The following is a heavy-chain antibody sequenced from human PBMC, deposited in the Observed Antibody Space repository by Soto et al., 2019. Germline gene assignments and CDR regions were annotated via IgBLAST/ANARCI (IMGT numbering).Heavy chain of an antibody. CDR1: GFTFSSYA. V-gene: IGHV3-30-3*01. D-gene: IGHD2-15*01. CDR3: ARDMAPPSHTYCSGGSCSQAYYYYGMDV. J-gene: IGHJ6*02. CDR2: ISYDGSNK. Sequence: VGSLRLSCAASGFTFSSYAMHSVRQAPGKGLEWVAVISYDGSNKYYADSVKGRFTISRDNSKNTLYLQMNSLRAEDTAVYYCARDMAPPSHTYCSGGSCSQAYYYYGMDVWGQGTTVTVSS.